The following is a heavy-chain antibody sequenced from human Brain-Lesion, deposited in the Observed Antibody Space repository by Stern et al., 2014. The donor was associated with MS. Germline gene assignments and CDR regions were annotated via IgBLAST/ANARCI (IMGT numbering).Heavy chain of an antibody. CDR1: GGSVSSTSYA. J-gene: IGHJ5*02. Sequence: QVQLQESGPGLVKPSETLSLTCTVAGGSVSSTSYAWAWIRQPPGKGLEWIGTIYYSGNTYYSPSLKSRLTIPLATSKNHSSLQLSSVTAADTAVYYCAGEEDIRYCSGGSCTGNWFDPWGQGTLVTVSS. D-gene: IGHD2-15*01. V-gene: IGHV4-39*02. CDR2: IYYSGNT. CDR3: AGEEDIRYCSGGSCTGNWFDP.